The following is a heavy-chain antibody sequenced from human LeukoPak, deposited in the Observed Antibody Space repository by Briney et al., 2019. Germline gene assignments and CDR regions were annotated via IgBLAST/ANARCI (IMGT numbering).Heavy chain of an antibody. D-gene: IGHD5-12*01. V-gene: IGHV1-18*01. CDR2: ISAYNGNT. J-gene: IGHJ6*03. CDR3: AKDRYGDYGAPFHYYMDA. Sequence: ASVKVSCKASGYTFISYGISWVRQAPGQGLEWMGWISAYNGNTNYAQKLQGRVTMTTDTSTSTAYMQLSRLRSDDTAVYYCAKDRYGDYGAPFHYYMDAWGRGTTVTVSS. CDR1: GYTFISYG.